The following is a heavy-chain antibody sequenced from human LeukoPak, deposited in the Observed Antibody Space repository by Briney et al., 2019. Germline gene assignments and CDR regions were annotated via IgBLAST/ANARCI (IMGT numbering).Heavy chain of an antibody. CDR1: GVSIDSYH. D-gene: IGHD2-21*02. CDR2: FYYTGST. CDR3: AGRTAATTRPFDY. Sequence: SETLSLTCSVSGVSIDSYHWSWVRQPPGKGLEWIGYFYYTGSTNYSPSFEGRVTISEDTSKNQISLRLTSVTAADTAVYYCAGRTAATTRPFDYWGRGTLVTVSS. V-gene: IGHV4-59*01. J-gene: IGHJ4*02.